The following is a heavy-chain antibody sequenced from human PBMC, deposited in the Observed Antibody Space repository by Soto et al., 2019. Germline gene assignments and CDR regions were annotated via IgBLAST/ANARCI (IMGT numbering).Heavy chain of an antibody. D-gene: IGHD3-10*01. CDR2: FDPEDGET. CDR3: ATGKSPRLGYYYYYGMDV. Sequence: GASVKVSCKVSGYTLTELSMHWVRQAPGKGLEWMGGFDPEDGETIYARKFQGRVTMTEDTSTDTAYMELSSLRSEDTAVYYCATGKSPRLGYYYYYGMDVWGQGTTVTVSS. V-gene: IGHV1-24*01. CDR1: GYTLTELS. J-gene: IGHJ6*02.